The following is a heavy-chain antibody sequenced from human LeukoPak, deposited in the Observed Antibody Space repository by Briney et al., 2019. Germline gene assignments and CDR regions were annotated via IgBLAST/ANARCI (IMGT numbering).Heavy chain of an antibody. V-gene: IGHV4-31*03. D-gene: IGHD2-21*02. Sequence: SETLSLTCTVSGASISSGGYYWSWIRQHPGKGLEWIGYIYYSGSTYSNPSLKSRVTISVDTSKIQFSLKLSSVTAADTAVYYCARLPLAYCGGDCYSGAFDIWGQGTMVTVSS. CDR1: GASISSGGYY. CDR2: IYYSGST. J-gene: IGHJ3*02. CDR3: ARLPLAYCGGDCYSGAFDI.